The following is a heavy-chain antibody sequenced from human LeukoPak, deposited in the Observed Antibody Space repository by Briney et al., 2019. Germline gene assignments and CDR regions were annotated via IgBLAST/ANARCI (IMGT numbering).Heavy chain of an antibody. CDR1: GYTFTSYY. CDR2: ISVYNGRT. CDR3: ARVMAARWYVGDY. V-gene: IGHV1-18*04. J-gene: IGHJ4*02. Sequence: ATVKVSCKASGYTFTSYYMHWVRQAPGQGLEWMGWISVYNGRTKYAQNLQGRVTMTTDTSTSTAYMELRSLRSDDTAVYYCARVMAARWYVGDYWGQGTLVTVSS. D-gene: IGHD2-8*01.